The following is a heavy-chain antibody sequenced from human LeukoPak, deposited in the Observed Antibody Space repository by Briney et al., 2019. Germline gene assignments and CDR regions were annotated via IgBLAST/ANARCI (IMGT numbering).Heavy chain of an antibody. CDR1: GYTFTGYY. J-gene: IGHJ4*02. CDR2: INPNSGGT. Sequence: ASVKVSCKASGYTFTGYYMHWVRQAPGQGLEWMGWINPNSGGTNYAQKFQGRVTMTRDTSISTAHMELSRLRSDDTAVYYCAIGGGSYQTYFDYWGQGTLVTVSS. CDR3: AIGGGSYQTYFDY. V-gene: IGHV1-2*02. D-gene: IGHD1-26*01.